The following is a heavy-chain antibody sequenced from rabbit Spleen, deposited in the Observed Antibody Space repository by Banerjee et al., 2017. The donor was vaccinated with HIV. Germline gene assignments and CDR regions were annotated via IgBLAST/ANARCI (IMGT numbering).Heavy chain of an antibody. CDR1: GFSFSSSDY. V-gene: IGHV1S40*01. Sequence: QSLEESGGDLVKPGGTLTLTCTASGFSFSSSDYICWVRQAPGKGLEWIACIAGGSTGFTYSATWAKGRFTISKTSSTTVTLQMTSLTAADTATYFCARDSGSSFSSYGMDLWGPGTLVTV. CDR3: ARDSGSSFSSYGMDL. J-gene: IGHJ6*01. CDR2: IAGGSTGFT. D-gene: IGHD8-1*01.